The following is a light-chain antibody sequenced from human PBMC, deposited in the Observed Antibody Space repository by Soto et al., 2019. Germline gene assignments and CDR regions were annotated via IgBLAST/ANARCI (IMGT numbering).Light chain of an antibody. CDR3: SSYRAYRTLGV. Sequence: QSVLTQPDSVSGYLEESITISCTGTNTDIGGYNYVSWYQQHPGKAPKLEIYDVSSRPSGISNRFSGSKSGFTASLTISGLQAADDALYYCSSYRAYRTLGVFGTGTKVTVL. V-gene: IGLV2-14*01. CDR1: NTDIGGYNY. J-gene: IGLJ1*01. CDR2: DVS.